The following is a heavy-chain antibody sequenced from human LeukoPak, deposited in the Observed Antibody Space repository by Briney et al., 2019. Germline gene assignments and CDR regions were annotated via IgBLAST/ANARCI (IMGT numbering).Heavy chain of an antibody. CDR3: VRGQSGFKFDP. V-gene: IGHV1-8*01. Sequence: ASVKVSCKASGYTFTNYDINWVRQAAGRGLQWMGWMNPNSGNTGYPQRFQGRVTMTRDTSINTAYMELSSLRSEDTAVYYCVRGQSGFKFDPWGQGTLVTVSS. CDR1: GYTFTNYD. D-gene: IGHD5-12*01. CDR2: MNPNSGNT. J-gene: IGHJ5*02.